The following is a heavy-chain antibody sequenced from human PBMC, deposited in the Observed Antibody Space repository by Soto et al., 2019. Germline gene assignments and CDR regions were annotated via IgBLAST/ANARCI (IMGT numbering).Heavy chain of an antibody. D-gene: IGHD4-17*01. V-gene: IGHV4-4*02. Sequence: QVQLQESGPGLVKPSGTLSLTCTVSSGSISSHNLWTWVRQTPGKGLEWIGDSHHAGGSNYNPSLKSRGSVPVDKAKNRFSLRLSSVTVADTAVYYCARQRAGSADYGDYSPHWYFDLWGRGTLVTVSP. CDR3: ARQRAGSADYGDYSPHWYFDL. CDR2: SHHAGGS. CDR1: SGSISSHNL. J-gene: IGHJ2*01.